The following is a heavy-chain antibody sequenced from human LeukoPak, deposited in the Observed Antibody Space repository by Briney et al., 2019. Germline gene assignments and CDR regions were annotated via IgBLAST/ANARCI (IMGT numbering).Heavy chain of an antibody. D-gene: IGHD3-10*01. V-gene: IGHV4-30-4*08. CDR3: ARVFGGPHNWFDP. CDR2: IYYSGST. CDR1: GGSISSDDYY. J-gene: IGHJ5*02. Sequence: SQTLSLTCTVSGGSISSDDYYWSWIRQPPGKGLEWIGYIYYSGSTYYNPSLKSRVTISVDTSKNQFSLKPSSVTAADTAVYYCARVFGGPHNWFDPWGQGTLVTVSS.